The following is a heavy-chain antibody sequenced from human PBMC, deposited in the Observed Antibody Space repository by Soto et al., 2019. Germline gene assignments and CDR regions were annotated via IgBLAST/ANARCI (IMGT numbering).Heavy chain of an antibody. J-gene: IGHJ3*02. D-gene: IGHD6-13*01. Sequence: SETLSLTCALSGGFICSHKWWTWVRQSPGRGLEWLGEVYNSGSPNYNPSLKSRVAILIDKSKNQFSLSLTSVTAADTAVYYCATVGSSWFGAFDIWGHGTMVTVSS. V-gene: IGHV4-4*02. CDR2: VYNSGSP. CDR3: ATVGSSWFGAFDI. CDR1: GGFICSHKW.